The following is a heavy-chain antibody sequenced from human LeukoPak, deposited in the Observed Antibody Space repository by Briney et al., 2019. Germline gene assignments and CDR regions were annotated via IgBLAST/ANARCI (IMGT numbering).Heavy chain of an antibody. V-gene: IGHV3-7*05. J-gene: IGHJ4*02. CDR2: INQHGTAK. Sequence: GESLRLSCAASGFTFGDHWMSWVRQAPGKGPESVSNINQHGTAKYYVDSVNGRFTISRDNAKNSLYLQMNSLRADDTAVYYCARAPYCSGGGCYAPGFYYFDSWGQGTLVTVSS. D-gene: IGHD2-15*01. CDR3: ARAPYCSGGGCYAPGFYYFDS. CDR1: GFTFGDHW.